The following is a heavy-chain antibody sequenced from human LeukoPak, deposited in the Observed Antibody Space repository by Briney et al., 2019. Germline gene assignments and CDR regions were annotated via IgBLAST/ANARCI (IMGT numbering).Heavy chain of an antibody. CDR2: ISSRGGST. Sequence: GGSLRLSCAASGFTFSNYAMSWVRQAPGKGLEWVSVISSRGGSTYYADSVKGRFTISRDTSKNTLYLQMNSLRAEDTAVYYCAKDPMWGNYGDYILGGDDYWGQGALVTVSS. CDR1: GFTFSNYA. D-gene: IGHD4-17*01. V-gene: IGHV3-23*01. CDR3: AKDPMWGNYGDYILGGDDY. J-gene: IGHJ4*02.